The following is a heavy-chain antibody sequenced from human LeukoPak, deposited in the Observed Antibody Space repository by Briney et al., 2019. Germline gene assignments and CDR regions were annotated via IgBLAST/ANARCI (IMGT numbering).Heavy chain of an antibody. D-gene: IGHD5-18*01. CDR1: GDSVSSHY. V-gene: IGHV4-59*02. CDR3: ARDGYSYGYPYYYYYMDV. CDR2: VYYTGTS. J-gene: IGHJ6*03. Sequence: SETLSLTCTVSGDSVSSHYWGWIRQPPGKGLEWIAYVYYTGTSNYNPSLKSRVTISIDTSKNQFSLKLISVTAADTAVYYCARDGYSYGYPYYYYYMDVWGKGTTVTVSS.